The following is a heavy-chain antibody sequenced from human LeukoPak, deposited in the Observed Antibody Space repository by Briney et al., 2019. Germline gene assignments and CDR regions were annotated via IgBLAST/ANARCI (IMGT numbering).Heavy chain of an antibody. CDR3: ARDVMEQLGGPRYYYYYMDV. J-gene: IGHJ6*03. Sequence: PGGSLRLSCAASGFTFSRYEMNWVRQAPGKGLEWVSYISSSGSTIYYADSVKGRFTISRDNAKNSLYLQMNSLRAEDTAVYYCARDVMEQLGGPRYYYYYMDVWGKGTTVTVSS. CDR2: ISSSGSTI. V-gene: IGHV3-48*03. CDR1: GFTFSRYE. D-gene: IGHD6-6*01.